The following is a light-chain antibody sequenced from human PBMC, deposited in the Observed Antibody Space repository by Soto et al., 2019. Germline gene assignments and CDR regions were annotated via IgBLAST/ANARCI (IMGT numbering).Light chain of an antibody. V-gene: IGKV3-11*01. CDR2: DAS. CDR3: QQRSNWPPIT. CDR1: QSVSSY. J-gene: IGKJ5*01. Sequence: IVLTQSPATLSFSPVERATLSCRASQSVSSYLAWYQQKPGQAPRLLIYDASNRATGIPARFSGSGSGTDFTLTISSLEPEDFAVYYCQQRSNWPPITFGQGTRLEIK.